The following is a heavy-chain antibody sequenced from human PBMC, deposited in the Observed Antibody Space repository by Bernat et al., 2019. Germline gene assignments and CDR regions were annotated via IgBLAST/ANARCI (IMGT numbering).Heavy chain of an antibody. V-gene: IGHV4-31*03. CDR1: GGSISSGDYY. CDR3: AGGSVGDKVDY. J-gene: IGHJ4*02. CDR2: INYGGSA. D-gene: IGHD2-21*01. Sequence: QVQLQESGPGLVKPSQTLFPTCTVSGGSISSGDYYWSWIRQFPHPGKGLEWLGFINYGGSAYYNPSLKSRVVISIATSKSQFSLELSSVTAADTAVYYCAGGSVGDKVDYWGQGTLVTVS.